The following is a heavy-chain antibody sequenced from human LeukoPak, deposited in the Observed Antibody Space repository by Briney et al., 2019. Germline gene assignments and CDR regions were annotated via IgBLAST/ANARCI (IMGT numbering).Heavy chain of an antibody. Sequence: KTGGSLRLSCAASGFTFSSYSMNWVRQAPGKGLEWVSSISSSSSYIYYADSVKGRFTISRDNAKNSLYLQMNSLRAEDTAVYYCARDRGWIFYFWGQGTLVTVSS. J-gene: IGHJ4*02. CDR1: GFTFSSYS. CDR3: ARDRGWIFYF. D-gene: IGHD2-2*03. V-gene: IGHV3-21*01. CDR2: ISSSSSYI.